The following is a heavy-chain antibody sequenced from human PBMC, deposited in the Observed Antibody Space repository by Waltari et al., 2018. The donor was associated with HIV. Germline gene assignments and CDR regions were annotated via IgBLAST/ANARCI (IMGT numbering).Heavy chain of an antibody. Sequence: EVQLVESGGGLVKSGESLRLSCAASGSTFSTFSSNWVRQAPGKGLEWVAYISSGSNFMYYADSVKGRFTISRDNAKNSVYLQMNSLRAEDTAQYYCARSITVAGTRGLGMDVWGQGTTVTVSS. CDR2: ISSGSNFM. V-gene: IGHV3-21*01. CDR3: ARSITVAGTRGLGMDV. J-gene: IGHJ6*02. CDR1: GSTFSTFS. D-gene: IGHD6-19*01.